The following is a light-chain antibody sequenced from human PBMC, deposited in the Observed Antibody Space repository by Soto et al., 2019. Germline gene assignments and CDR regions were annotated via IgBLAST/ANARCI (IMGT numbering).Light chain of an antibody. CDR3: ATWDDSLNGPV. CDR1: GSNIGSNT. J-gene: IGLJ7*01. Sequence: QAVVGQPPSESGTPGQRVTISCSGSGSNIGSNTVNWYQHVPGAAPKLLIYNNNQRPSGVPDRFSGSRSGTSASLAISGLQSEDEADYYCATWDDSLNGPVFGGGTQLTVL. V-gene: IGLV1-44*01. CDR2: NNN.